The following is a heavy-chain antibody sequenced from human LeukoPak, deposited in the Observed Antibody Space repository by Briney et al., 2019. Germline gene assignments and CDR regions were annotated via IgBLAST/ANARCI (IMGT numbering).Heavy chain of an antibody. Sequence: PSETLSLTCTVSGGSISSSSYYWGWIRQPPGKGLEWIGSIYYSGSTYYNPSLKSRVTIFVDTSKNQFSLKLSSVTAADTAVYYCARVVMTTVTTIDYWGQGTLVTVSS. J-gene: IGHJ4*02. CDR2: IYYSGST. CDR3: ARVVMTTVTTIDY. CDR1: GGSISSSSYY. V-gene: IGHV4-39*01. D-gene: IGHD4-17*01.